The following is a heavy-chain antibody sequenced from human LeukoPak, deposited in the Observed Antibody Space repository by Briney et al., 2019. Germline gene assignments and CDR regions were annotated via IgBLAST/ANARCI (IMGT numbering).Heavy chain of an antibody. CDR3: ARNWMIVVPDAFDI. V-gene: IGHV4-39*07. CDR2: IYYSGST. D-gene: IGHD3-22*01. CDR1: GGSISSSSYY. J-gene: IGHJ3*02. Sequence: SETLSLTCTVSGGSISSSSYYWGWIRQPPGKGLEWIGSIYYSGSTYYNPSLKSRVTISVDTSKNQFSLKLSSVTAADTAVYYCARNWMIVVPDAFDIWGQGAMVTVSS.